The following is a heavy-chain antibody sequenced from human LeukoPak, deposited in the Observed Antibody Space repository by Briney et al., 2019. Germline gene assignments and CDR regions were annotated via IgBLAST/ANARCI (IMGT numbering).Heavy chain of an antibody. CDR1: GGSISSYY. V-gene: IGHV4-59*08. D-gene: IGHD5-18*01. Sequence: SETLSLTCTVSGGSISSYYWSWIRQPPGKGLEWIGYIYYSGSTNYNPSLKSRVTISVDTSKNQFSLKLRSVTAADTAVYYCASHSAMDTYSFDYWGQGTLVTVSS. CDR3: ASHSAMDTYSFDY. CDR2: IYYSGST. J-gene: IGHJ4*02.